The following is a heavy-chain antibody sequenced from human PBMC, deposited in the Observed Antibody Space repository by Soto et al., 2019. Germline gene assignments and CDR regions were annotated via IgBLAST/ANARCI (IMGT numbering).Heavy chain of an antibody. CDR2: IWYDGSNK. Sequence: GGSLRLSCAASGFTFSSYGMHWVRQAPGKGLEWVAVIWYDGSNKYYADSVKGRFTISRDNSKNTLYLQMNSLRAEDTAVYYCARESRSDFYMDVWGKGTTVTVSS. J-gene: IGHJ6*03. CDR3: ARESRSDFYMDV. CDR1: GFTFSSYG. V-gene: IGHV3-33*01. D-gene: IGHD3-3*01.